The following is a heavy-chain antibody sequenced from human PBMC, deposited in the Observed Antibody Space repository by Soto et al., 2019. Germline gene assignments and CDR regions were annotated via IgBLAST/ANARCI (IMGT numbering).Heavy chain of an antibody. Sequence: QPGGSLRLSCAASGFTFSSYAMSWVRQAPGQGLEWVSGISGSGGSTHYADSVKGRFTIARDNSKNTLYLQMNSLRAEDTAVYYCAKDPGAPNYYYYYMDVWGKGTTVTVSS. V-gene: IGHV3-23*01. CDR1: GFTFSSYA. J-gene: IGHJ6*03. CDR2: ISGSGGST. CDR3: AKDPGAPNYYYYYMDV. D-gene: IGHD7-27*01.